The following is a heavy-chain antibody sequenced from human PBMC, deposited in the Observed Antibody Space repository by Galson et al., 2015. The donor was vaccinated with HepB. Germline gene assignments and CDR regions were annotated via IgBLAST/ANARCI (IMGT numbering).Heavy chain of an antibody. CDR3: ARDSQGDPFDY. J-gene: IGHJ4*02. Sequence: SLRLSCAASGFTFSGYPMHWVRQAPGKGLDWVAVISYDGNIKYYADSVKGRFTISRDNSKNSLYLQMNSLRAEDTALYYCARDSQGDPFDYWGQGTLVTVSS. CDR1: GFTFSGYP. V-gene: IGHV3-30-3*01. CDR2: ISYDGNIK. D-gene: IGHD3-16*01.